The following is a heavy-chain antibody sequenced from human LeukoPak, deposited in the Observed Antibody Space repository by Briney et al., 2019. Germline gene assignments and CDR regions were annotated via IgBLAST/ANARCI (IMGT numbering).Heavy chain of an antibody. Sequence: GGSLRLSCEASGFTFSRNAMTWVRQAPGRGLEWVSAISGNGGTTYYADSVKGRFIISRDNSKKTLYLQMNSLRAEDTAVYYCARAGGSGSYYKEARNFDYWGQGTLVTVSS. CDR3: ARAGGSGSYYKEARNFDY. D-gene: IGHD3-10*01. V-gene: IGHV3-23*01. J-gene: IGHJ4*02. CDR2: ISGNGGTT. CDR1: GFTFSRNA.